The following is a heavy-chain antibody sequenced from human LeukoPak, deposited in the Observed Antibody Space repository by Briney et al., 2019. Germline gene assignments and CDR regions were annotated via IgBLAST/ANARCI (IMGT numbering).Heavy chain of an antibody. J-gene: IGHJ4*02. V-gene: IGHV3-7*05. D-gene: IGHD1-26*01. CDR2: IKQDGSEK. CDR3: ASRHGYTGIWSAFDY. CDR1: TFTFKNSR. Sequence: GGSLRLSCREPTFTFKNSRTSCVAQAPGKGLEWVANIKQDGSEKYHVDSVKGRFTISRDNAKNSLYLQMNSLRAEDTAVYYSASRHGYTGIWSAFDYWGQGTLVTVSS.